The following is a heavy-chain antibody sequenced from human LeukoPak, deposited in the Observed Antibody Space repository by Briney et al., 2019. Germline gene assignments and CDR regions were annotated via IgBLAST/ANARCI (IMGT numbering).Heavy chain of an antibody. D-gene: IGHD3-10*01. CDR3: ARQGSGSYLPC. V-gene: IGHV3-33*01. Sequence: GGSLRLSCAASGFTFSSYGMHWVRQAPGKGLEWVAVIWYDGSNKYYADSVEGRFTISRDNSKNTLYPQMNSLRAEDTAVYYCARQGSGSYLPCWGEGTLVTVSS. CDR1: GFTFSSYG. CDR2: IWYDGSNK. J-gene: IGHJ4*02.